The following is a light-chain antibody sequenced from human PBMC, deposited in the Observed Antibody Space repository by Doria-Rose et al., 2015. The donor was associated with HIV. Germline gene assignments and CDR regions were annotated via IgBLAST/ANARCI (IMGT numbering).Light chain of an antibody. V-gene: IGKV3-20*01. J-gene: IGKJ1*01. CDR1: QSFSSTY. Sequence: TQSPGTLSLSPGERATLSCRASQSFSSTYLAWYQQKPGQAPSLLIYDGSTRATDIPDRFSASGSGTDYTLTINRLEPEDCALYYCHQYGTSWTFGQGTKVEI. CDR3: HQYGTSWT. CDR2: DGS.